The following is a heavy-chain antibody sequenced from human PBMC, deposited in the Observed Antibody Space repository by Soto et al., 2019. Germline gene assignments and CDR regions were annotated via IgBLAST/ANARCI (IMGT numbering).Heavy chain of an antibody. Sequence: SETLSLTCTVSGASISSSSYYWGWIRQPPGKGLEWIGSIYYTGVTYYNPSLKSRVTISVDTSKRQFSLKLSSVAAADTAVYYCARHPRTYYYERPEGHFDYWGQGTLVTVSS. V-gene: IGHV4-39*01. CDR3: ARHPRTYYYERPEGHFDY. CDR1: GASISSSSYY. J-gene: IGHJ4*02. D-gene: IGHD3-22*01. CDR2: IYYTGVT.